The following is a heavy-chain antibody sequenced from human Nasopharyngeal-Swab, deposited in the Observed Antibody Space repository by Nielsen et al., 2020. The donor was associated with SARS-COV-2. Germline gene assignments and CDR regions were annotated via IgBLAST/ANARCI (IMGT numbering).Heavy chain of an antibody. CDR1: GFTFSSYA. J-gene: IGHJ6*02. Sequence: GESLKISCAASGFTFSSYAMSWVRQAPGKGLEWVSAISGSGGSTYYADSVKGRFTISRDNSKNTLYLQMNSLRAEDTAVYYCAKGLEQQLSPLYYYYDYGMDVWGQGTTVTVSS. D-gene: IGHD6-13*01. CDR2: ISGSGGST. CDR3: AKGLEQQLSPLYYYYDYGMDV. V-gene: IGHV3-23*01.